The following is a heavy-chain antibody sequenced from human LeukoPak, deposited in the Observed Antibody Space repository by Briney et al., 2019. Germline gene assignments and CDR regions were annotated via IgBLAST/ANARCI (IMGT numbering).Heavy chain of an antibody. D-gene: IGHD6-13*01. Sequence: SETLSLTCAVYGGSFSGYYWSWIRQPPGKGLEWIGEINHSGSTNYNPSLKGRVTISVDTSENQFSLKLNSVTAADTAVYYCARSGGYSSTWSLWGQGTLVTVSS. CDR2: INHSGST. CDR3: ARSGGYSSTWSL. V-gene: IGHV4-34*01. CDR1: GGSFSGYY. J-gene: IGHJ4*02.